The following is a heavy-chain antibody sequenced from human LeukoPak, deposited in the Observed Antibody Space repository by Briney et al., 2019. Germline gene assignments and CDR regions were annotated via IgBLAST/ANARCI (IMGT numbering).Heavy chain of an antibody. D-gene: IGHD6-13*01. J-gene: IGHJ6*03. CDR1: GFTFSSYA. Sequence: GGSLRLSCAASGFTFSSYAMSWVRQAPGKGLEWVSAISGSGGSTYYADSVKGRFTISRDNSKNTLYLQMNSLRAEDTAVYYCARTYSSSWYGERYYYYYMDVWGKGTTVTVSS. CDR2: ISGSGGST. V-gene: IGHV3-23*01. CDR3: ARTYSSSWYGERYYYYYMDV.